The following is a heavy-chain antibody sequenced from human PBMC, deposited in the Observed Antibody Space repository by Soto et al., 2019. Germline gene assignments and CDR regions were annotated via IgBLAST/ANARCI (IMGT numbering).Heavy chain of an antibody. Sequence: QVQLVQSGAEVKKPGASVKVSCKASGYTFTSYYMHWVRQAPGQGLEWMGIVNPSGGSTSYAQKFQGRVTMTRDTSTSTVYMELSSLRSEDTAVYYCASTEEERDWFDPWGQGTLVTVSS. CDR2: VNPSGGST. D-gene: IGHD1-1*01. V-gene: IGHV1-46*01. CDR1: GYTFTSYY. J-gene: IGHJ5*02. CDR3: ASTEEERDWFDP.